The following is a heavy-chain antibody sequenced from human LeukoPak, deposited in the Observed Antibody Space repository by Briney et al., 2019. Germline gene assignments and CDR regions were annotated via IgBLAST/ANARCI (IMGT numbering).Heavy chain of an antibody. D-gene: IGHD3-22*01. CDR2: ISRNGADT. Sequence: GGSLRPSCAPSGFPFIFAMSWVRQAPGKGLEWVSTISRNGADTYYADPVRGRFTISRDNSKNTRFLQMNTLRAEDTALYYCAKGSSRYFADLWGQGTLVTVSS. CDR3: AKGSSRYFADL. V-gene: IGHV3-23*01. CDR1: GFPFIFA. J-gene: IGHJ5*02.